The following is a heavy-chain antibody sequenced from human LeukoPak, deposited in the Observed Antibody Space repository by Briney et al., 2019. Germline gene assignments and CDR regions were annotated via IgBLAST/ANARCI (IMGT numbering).Heavy chain of an antibody. V-gene: IGHV3-66*01. CDR3: ARAAEQLFTFPDY. CDR2: INRGGRS. J-gene: IGHJ4*01. CDR1: GFTVSRNY. Sequence: PGGSLRLSCAASGFTVSRNYMSWVRQAPGKGLEWVSVINRGGRSYYAASVKGRLTISRDNSKNTQYLQMNSLRPEDTAVYNCARAAEQLFTFPDYWGQETLVTVSS. D-gene: IGHD3-16*01.